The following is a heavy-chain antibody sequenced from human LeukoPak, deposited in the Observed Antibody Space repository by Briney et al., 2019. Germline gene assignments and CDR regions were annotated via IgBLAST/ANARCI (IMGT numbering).Heavy chain of an antibody. Sequence: GGSLRLSCEASGFTFSSYAMSWVRQAPGKGLEGVSAISGSGGSTYYADSVKGRFTISRDNSKNTLYLQMNSLRAEDTAVYYCAKAAGPTRSYYYVDVWGKGTTVTVSS. CDR2: ISGSGGST. J-gene: IGHJ6*03. CDR1: GFTFSSYA. V-gene: IGHV3-23*01. D-gene: IGHD3-10*01. CDR3: AKAAGPTRSYYYVDV.